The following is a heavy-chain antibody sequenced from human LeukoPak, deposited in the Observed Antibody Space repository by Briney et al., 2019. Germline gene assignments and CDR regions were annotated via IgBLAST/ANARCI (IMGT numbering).Heavy chain of an antibody. CDR3: ARDQDYYGSGSYLF. CDR2: IYSGGFT. Sequence: HAGGSLRLSCAASGFNITSNYMNWVRQAPGKGLEWVAIIYSGGFTYYRDSVKGRFTISRDNAKNSLYLQMNSLRAEDTAVYYCARDQDYYGSGSYLFWGQGTLVTVSS. J-gene: IGHJ4*02. CDR1: GFNITSNY. V-gene: IGHV3-66*01. D-gene: IGHD3-10*01.